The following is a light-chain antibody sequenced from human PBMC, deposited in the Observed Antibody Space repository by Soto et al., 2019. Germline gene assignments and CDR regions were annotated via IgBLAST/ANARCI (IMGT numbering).Light chain of an antibody. CDR3: QQYNMYSRM. J-gene: IGKJ1*01. CDR2: KAS. Sequence: DIQMTQSPFTLSAFVGDSVTITYGARQSISTYWAWYQQKPGKAPKLLIYKASSLQSAVPSSFSGSGSGTDFTLTISSLQPDDFATYYCQQYNMYSRMLGQGTKVDIK. V-gene: IGKV1-5*03. CDR1: QSISTY.